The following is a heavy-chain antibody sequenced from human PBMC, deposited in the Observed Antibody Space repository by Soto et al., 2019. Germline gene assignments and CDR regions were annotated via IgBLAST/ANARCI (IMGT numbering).Heavy chain of an antibody. CDR2: IYYSGGT. Sequence: PSETLSLTCTVSGGSISSGDYYWSWIRQPPGKGLEWIGYIYYSGGTYYNPSLKSRVTISVDTSKNQFSLKLSSVTAADTAVYYCAREAPYCTNGVCYTAYFDYWGQGTLVTVSS. CDR3: AREAPYCTNGVCYTAYFDY. V-gene: IGHV4-30-4*01. CDR1: GGSISSGDYY. J-gene: IGHJ4*02. D-gene: IGHD2-8*01.